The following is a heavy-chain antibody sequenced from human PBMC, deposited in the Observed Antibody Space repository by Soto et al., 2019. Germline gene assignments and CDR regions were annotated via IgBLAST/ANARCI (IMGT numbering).Heavy chain of an antibody. CDR3: ARGLSVTLFDF. CDR2: IYYSGST. D-gene: IGHD4-17*01. CDR1: GDSISSGGYY. V-gene: IGHV4-31*03. J-gene: IGHJ4*02. Sequence: QVQLQESGPGLVQPSQTLSLACTVSGDSISSGGYYWSWISQHPGKGLEWIGYIYYSGSTFYNPSLKSRVTISVDTSKNQFSLKLSSVTAAATAVYYCARGLSVTLFDFWGQGTLVTVSS.